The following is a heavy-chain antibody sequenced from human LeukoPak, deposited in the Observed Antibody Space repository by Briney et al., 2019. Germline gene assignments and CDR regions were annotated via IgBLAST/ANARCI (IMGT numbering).Heavy chain of an antibody. CDR1: GFTFSSYD. Sequence: PGGSLRLSCAASGFTFSSYDFHWVRQATGKGLEWVSAIGVGGATYYAGSVKGRFTISRDNAKDSLYLQMNSLRDGDTAVYFCAREARGSSVWSMPEYWGPGTLVTVSS. CDR2: IGVGGAT. V-gene: IGHV3-13*01. D-gene: IGHD6-13*01. J-gene: IGHJ4*02. CDR3: AREARGSSVWSMPEY.